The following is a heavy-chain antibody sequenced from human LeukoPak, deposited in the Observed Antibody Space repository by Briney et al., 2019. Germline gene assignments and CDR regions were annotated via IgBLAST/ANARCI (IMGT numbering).Heavy chain of an antibody. D-gene: IGHD6-13*01. CDR2: ISSSSSYI. Sequence: GGSLKLSCAASGFTFSSYSMNWVRQAPGKGLEWVSSISSSSSYIYYAGSVKGRFTISRDNAKNSLHLQMNSLRAEDTAVYYCARVLIAAASDYWGQGTLVTVSS. J-gene: IGHJ4*02. V-gene: IGHV3-21*01. CDR3: ARVLIAAASDY. CDR1: GFTFSSYS.